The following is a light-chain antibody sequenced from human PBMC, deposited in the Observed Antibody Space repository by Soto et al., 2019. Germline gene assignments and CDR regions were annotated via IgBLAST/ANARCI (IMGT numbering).Light chain of an antibody. Sequence: EIVLTQSPGALSLSRGERATLSCGASRSVRSNSLAWYQQKPGQAPRLLIYGASSRATGVPDRFSGSGSGTDFTLTISRLEPEDFAVYHCQQYDTSPLTFGGGAKVEIK. CDR3: QQYDTSPLT. CDR2: GAS. J-gene: IGKJ4*01. CDR1: RSVRSNS. V-gene: IGKV3-20*01.